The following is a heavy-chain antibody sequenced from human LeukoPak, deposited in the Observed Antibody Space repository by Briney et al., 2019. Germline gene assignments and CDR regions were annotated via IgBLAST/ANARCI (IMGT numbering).Heavy chain of an antibody. V-gene: IGHV4-61*02. J-gene: IGHJ4*02. CDR1: GASISSGDYY. CDR2: IYTSGST. D-gene: IGHD4-11*01. CDR3: TRGYSNYGGVGY. Sequence: SETLSLTCTVSGASISSGDYYWGWVRPPAGEGLGWIGRIYTSGSTNYNPSLKSRVTISVDTSKNQFFLKLSSVTAADTAVYYCTRGYSNYGGVGYWGQGTLVTVSS.